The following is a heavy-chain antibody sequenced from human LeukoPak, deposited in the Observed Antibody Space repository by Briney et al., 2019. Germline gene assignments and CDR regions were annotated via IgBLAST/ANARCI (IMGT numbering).Heavy chain of an antibody. V-gene: IGHV4-39*01. CDR2: IYYSGST. CDR3: ARVLIGVDYGDFPYFDY. D-gene: IGHD4-17*01. Sequence: SETLSLTCTVSGGSISSSSYYWGWIRQPPGKGLEWIGSIYYSGSTYYNPSLKSRVTISVDTSKNQFSLKLSSVTAADTAVYYCARVLIGVDYGDFPYFDYWGQGTLVTVSS. CDR1: GGSISSSSYY. J-gene: IGHJ4*02.